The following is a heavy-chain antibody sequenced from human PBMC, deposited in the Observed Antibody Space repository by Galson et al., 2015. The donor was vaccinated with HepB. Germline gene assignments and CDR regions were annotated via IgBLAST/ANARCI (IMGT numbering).Heavy chain of an antibody. J-gene: IGHJ4*02. Sequence: SLRLSCAVFGFTFSDYYMSWIRQAPGKGLEWVSYISSSSSYINYADSVKGRFTISRDNAKNSLYLQMNSLRAEDTAVYYCARSQAGYSSGWYNPAWYYFDYWGQGTLVTVSS. CDR1: GFTFSDYY. D-gene: IGHD6-19*01. CDR2: ISSSSSYI. V-gene: IGHV3-11*03. CDR3: ARSQAGYSSGWYNPAWYYFDY.